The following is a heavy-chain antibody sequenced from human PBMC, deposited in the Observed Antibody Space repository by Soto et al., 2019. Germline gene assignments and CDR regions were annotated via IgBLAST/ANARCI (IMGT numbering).Heavy chain of an antibody. CDR2: IYDNGIT. V-gene: IGHV4-59*12. Sequence: QVVLQESGPGLVKPSETLSLTCSVSGRSITSYYWSWVRQPPGKGLEWIGYIYDNGITSQNPSLKSRVTMSADTSQNQCSLKLASVTGADTDVYYCARTYDSNGYANEFDSWGQGILVTVTS. CDR1: GRSITSYY. CDR3: ARTYDSNGYANEFDS. D-gene: IGHD3-22*01. J-gene: IGHJ4*02.